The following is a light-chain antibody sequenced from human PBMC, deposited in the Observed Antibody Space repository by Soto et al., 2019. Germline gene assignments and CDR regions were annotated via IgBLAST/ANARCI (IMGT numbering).Light chain of an antibody. J-gene: IGLJ2*01. CDR3: AAWYDSLNGVV. CDR2: SNN. Sequence: QSALTQPPSASGTPGQRVTISCSGSSSNIGSNTVNWYQQLPGTAPKLLIYSNNQQPSGVPDRFSGSKSGTSASLAISGLQSEDEADYYCAAWYDSLNGVVFGGGTKLTVL. CDR1: SSNIGSNT. V-gene: IGLV1-44*01.